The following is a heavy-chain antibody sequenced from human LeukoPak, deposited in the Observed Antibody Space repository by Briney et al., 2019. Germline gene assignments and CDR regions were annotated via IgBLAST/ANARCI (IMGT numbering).Heavy chain of an antibody. CDR3: ARDRQWLVLGSDAFDI. D-gene: IGHD6-19*01. CDR2: MNPNSGNT. J-gene: IGHJ3*02. CDR1: GYTFTSYD. V-gene: IGHV1-8*01. Sequence: ASVKVSCKASGYTFTSYDINWVRQATGQGLEWMGWMNPNSGNTGYAQKFQGRVTMTRDTSISTAYMELSRLRSDDTAVYYCARDRQWLVLGSDAFDIWGQGTMVTVSS.